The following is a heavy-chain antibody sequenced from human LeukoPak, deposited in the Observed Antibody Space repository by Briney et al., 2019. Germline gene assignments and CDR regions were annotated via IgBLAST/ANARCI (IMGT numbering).Heavy chain of an antibody. J-gene: IGHJ6*03. CDR2: ISATNTDI. Sequence: VGSLRLSCAASGFTFSDYHMSWIRQAPGKGLEWVSYISATNTDIHYTDSVKGRFTISRDKAKNSLYLQMNSLSAEDTAVYYCARDRCSGGGCYFYYMDVWGKGTTVAISS. D-gene: IGHD2-15*01. CDR1: GFTFSDYH. CDR3: ARDRCSGGGCYFYYMDV. V-gene: IGHV3-11*01.